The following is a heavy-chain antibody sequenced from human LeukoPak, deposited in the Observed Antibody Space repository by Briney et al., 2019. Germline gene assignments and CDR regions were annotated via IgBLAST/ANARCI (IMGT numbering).Heavy chain of an antibody. CDR2: ISGSGGGT. V-gene: IGHV3-23*01. D-gene: IGHD3-22*01. Sequence: GGSLRLSCAASGFTFSSYAMSWVRQAPGKGLERVSAISGSGGGTYYADSVKGRFSISRDNSKNTLYLQMNSLRAEDTAVYYCAKAPQYYYDTGGYYSYFDYWGQGTLVTVSS. CDR1: GFTFSSYA. J-gene: IGHJ4*02. CDR3: AKAPQYYYDTGGYYSYFDY.